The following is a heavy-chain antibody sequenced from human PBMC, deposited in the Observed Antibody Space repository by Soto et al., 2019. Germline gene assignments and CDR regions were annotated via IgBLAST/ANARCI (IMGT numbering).Heavy chain of an antibody. CDR3: ARTYIVVGGFDP. V-gene: IGHV4-39*01. D-gene: IGHD2-2*01. J-gene: IGHJ5*02. CDR2: IYYSGST. CDR1: GGSISSSSYY. Sequence: SETLSLTCTVSGGSISSSSYYWGWIRQPPGKGLEWIGSIYYSGSTYYNPSLKSRVTISVDTSKNQFSLKLSSVTAADTAVYYCARTYIVVGGFDPWGQGTLVTVSS.